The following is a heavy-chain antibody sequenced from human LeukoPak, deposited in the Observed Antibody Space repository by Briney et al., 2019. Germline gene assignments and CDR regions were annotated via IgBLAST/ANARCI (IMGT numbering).Heavy chain of an antibody. J-gene: IGHJ4*02. V-gene: IGHV1-2*02. CDR3: ARSPWWDPYLFDY. Sequence: ASVKVSCMASGYTSTVDYTHWVRQAPGQGRGWMGWINPNMGGTNYAQKFQGTVTMTRDKSISTAYMELSRLRSDDTAVYYCARSPWWDPYLFDYWGQGNLVTVSS. CDR2: INPNMGGT. D-gene: IGHD1-26*01. CDR1: GYTSTVDY.